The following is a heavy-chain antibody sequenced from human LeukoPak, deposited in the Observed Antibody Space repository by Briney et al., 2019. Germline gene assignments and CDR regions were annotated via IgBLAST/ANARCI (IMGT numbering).Heavy chain of an antibody. CDR2: IIPIFGTA. CDR3: ARSYCSSTSYYRFDY. V-gene: IGHV1-69*01. D-gene: IGHD2-2*01. CDR1: GGTFSSYA. J-gene: IGHJ4*02. Sequence: ASVKVSCKASGGTFSSYAISWVRQAPGQGLEWMGGIIPIFGTANYAQKFQGRVTITADESTSTAYMELSSLRSEDTAVYYCARSYCSSTSYYRFDYWGQGTLVTVSS.